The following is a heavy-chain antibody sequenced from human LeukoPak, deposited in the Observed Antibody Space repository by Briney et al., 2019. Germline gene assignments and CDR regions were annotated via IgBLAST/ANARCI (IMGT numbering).Heavy chain of an antibody. D-gene: IGHD4-11*01. J-gene: IGHJ4*02. V-gene: IGHV5-51*01. CDR3: ARTQSNYVIDY. CDR1: GYTFTNYW. Sequence: GESLKISCKGSGYTFTNYWIGWVRQMPGKGLEWMGIIYPGDSETKYSPSFQGQVTISADKSISTAYLQWGSLKASDTAMYYCARTQSNYVIDYWGQGTLVTVSS. CDR2: IYPGDSET.